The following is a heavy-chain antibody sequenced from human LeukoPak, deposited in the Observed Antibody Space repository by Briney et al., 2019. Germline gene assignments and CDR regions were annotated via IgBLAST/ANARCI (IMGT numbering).Heavy chain of an antibody. D-gene: IGHD6-13*01. Sequence: ASVKVSCKASGYTFTSYAMHWVRQAPGQRLEWMGWINAGNGNTKYSQKFQGRVTITRDTSASTAYMELSSLRSEDTAVYYCARRGIAAAADYYYYGMDVWGRGTTVTVSS. CDR2: INAGNGNT. J-gene: IGHJ6*02. V-gene: IGHV1-3*01. CDR3: ARRGIAAAADYYYYGMDV. CDR1: GYTFTSYA.